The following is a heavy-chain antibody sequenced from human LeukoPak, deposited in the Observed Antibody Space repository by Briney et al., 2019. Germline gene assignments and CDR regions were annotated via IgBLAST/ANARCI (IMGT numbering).Heavy chain of an antibody. CDR3: AREEWTNRRFQRTN. J-gene: IGHJ4*02. CDR1: GGSISSGGYY. Sequence: SETLSLTCTVSGGSISSGGYYWSWIRQPPGKGLEWIGEINHSGSTNYNPSLKSRVTISVDTSKNQFSLKLSSVTAADTAVYYCAREEWTNRRFQRTNWGQGTLVTVSS. CDR2: INHSGST. V-gene: IGHV4-39*07. D-gene: IGHD2-8*01.